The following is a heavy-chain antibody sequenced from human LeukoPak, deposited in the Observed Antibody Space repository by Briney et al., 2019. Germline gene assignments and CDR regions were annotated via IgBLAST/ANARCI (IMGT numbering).Heavy chain of an antibody. V-gene: IGHV3-53*01. CDR2: IYPGGNK. CDR3: ASPSSGQSFDI. Sequence: PGGSLRLSCAASGFTVSSNYMSWVRQAPGKGLEWVSVIYPGGNKYCTDSVKGRFTISRDNSKNTVYLQMNSLRAEDTALYYCASPSSGQSFDIWGQGTIVTVSS. CDR1: GFTVSSNY. J-gene: IGHJ3*02. D-gene: IGHD6-19*01.